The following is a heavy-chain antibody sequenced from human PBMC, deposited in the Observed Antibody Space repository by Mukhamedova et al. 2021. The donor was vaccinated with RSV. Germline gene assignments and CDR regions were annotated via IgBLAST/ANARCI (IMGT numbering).Heavy chain of an antibody. Sequence: VANIKQDGSEKYYVDSVKGRFTISRDNAKNSLYLQMNSLRAEDTAVYYCARRDPCSYGNNWYFDLWGRGTLVTVSS. J-gene: IGHJ2*01. CDR3: ARRDPCSYGNNWYFDL. D-gene: IGHD5-18*01. V-gene: IGHV3-7*01. CDR2: IKQDGSEK.